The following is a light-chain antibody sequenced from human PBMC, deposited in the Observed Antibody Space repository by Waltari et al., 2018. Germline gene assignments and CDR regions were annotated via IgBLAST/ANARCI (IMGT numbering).Light chain of an antibody. Sequence: DIQMTQSPSSLSASVGDRVTITCRASQGVTNYLNWYQQKPGKAPKLLIYAASTLQGGVPSRFSGSGSGTDFTLTISSLQPEDFAIYFCQQSYGTPRTFGRGTKREIK. V-gene: IGKV1-39*01. CDR3: QQSYGTPRT. CDR1: QGVTNY. J-gene: IGKJ2*01. CDR2: AAS.